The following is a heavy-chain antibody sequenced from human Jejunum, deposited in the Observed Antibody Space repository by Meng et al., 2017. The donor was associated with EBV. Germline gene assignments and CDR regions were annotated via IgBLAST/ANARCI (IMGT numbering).Heavy chain of an antibody. D-gene: IGHD1-26*01. J-gene: IGHJ4*02. CDR1: GFSLTTNGVG. Sequence: QITLMEPGPTLVKPPQTLTLTCTFSGFSLTTNGVGVGWIRQPPGKALEWLAVIYWDDSRLYSPSLNSRLTITKDTSKSQVVLTMTDMDPVDTATYYCAHKGSGSYPLDYWGQGTLVTVSS. V-gene: IGHV2-5*02. CDR3: AHKGSGSYPLDY. CDR2: IYWDDSR.